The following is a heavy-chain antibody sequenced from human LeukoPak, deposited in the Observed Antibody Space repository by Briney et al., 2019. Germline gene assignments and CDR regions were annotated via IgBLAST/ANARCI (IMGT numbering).Heavy chain of an antibody. Sequence: KTGGSLRLSCTAFGFTFGDYAMSWFRQAPGKGLECVGFIRSKAYGGTTEYAASVKGRFTISRDDSKSIAYLQMNSLKTEDTAVYYCTRDGDDFWSGYYKAKNWFDPWGQGTLVTVSS. CDR1: GFTFGDYA. V-gene: IGHV3-49*05. D-gene: IGHD3-3*01. J-gene: IGHJ5*02. CDR2: IRSKAYGGTT. CDR3: TRDGDDFWSGYYKAKNWFDP.